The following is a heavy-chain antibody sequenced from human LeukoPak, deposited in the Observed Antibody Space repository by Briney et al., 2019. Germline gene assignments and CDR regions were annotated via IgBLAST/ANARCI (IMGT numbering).Heavy chain of an antibody. Sequence: PGGSLRLSCAASGFTFSSYWMSWVRQAPGKGLEWVANIKQDGSEKYYVDSVKGRFTISRDNAKNSLYLQMNSLRAEDTAVYYCARDGVHVRFYYMDVWGKGTTVTVSS. CDR2: IKQDGSEK. J-gene: IGHJ6*03. V-gene: IGHV3-7*01. D-gene: IGHD1-1*01. CDR1: GFTFSSYW. CDR3: ARDGVHVRFYYMDV.